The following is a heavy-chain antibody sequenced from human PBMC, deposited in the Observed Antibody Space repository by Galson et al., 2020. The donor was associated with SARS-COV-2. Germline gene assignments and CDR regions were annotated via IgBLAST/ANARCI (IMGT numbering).Heavy chain of an antibody. J-gene: IGHJ3*01. D-gene: IGHD2-2*01. V-gene: IGHV3-66*01. Sequence: GGSLRLSCVASGLSVSTNYMSWVRQAPGKGLERVSIIYSGGTTHYADFVKGRFTISRDDSKNTVYLQMNSLRAEDTAVYYCARWLDIVGVSAAIDPDAFDVWGQGTMVTVSS. CDR3: ARWLDIVGVSAAIDPDAFDV. CDR2: IYSGGTT. CDR1: GLSVSTNY.